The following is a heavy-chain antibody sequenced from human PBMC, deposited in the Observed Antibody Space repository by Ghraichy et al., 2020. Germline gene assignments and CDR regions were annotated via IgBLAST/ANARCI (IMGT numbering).Heavy chain of an antibody. V-gene: IGHV1-3*01. CDR1: GYTFTSYA. CDR3: ATWGSSGYVYYFDY. J-gene: IGHJ4*02. D-gene: IGHD3-22*01. CDR2: INAGNGNT. Sequence: ASVKVSCKASGYTFTSYAMHWVRQAPGQRLEWMGWINAGNGNTKYSQKFQGRVTITRDTSASTAYMELSSLRSEDTAVYYCATWGSSGYVYYFDYWGQGTLVTVSS.